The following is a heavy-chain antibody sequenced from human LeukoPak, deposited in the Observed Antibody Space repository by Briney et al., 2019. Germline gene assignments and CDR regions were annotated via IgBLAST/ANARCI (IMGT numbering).Heavy chain of an antibody. CDR3: ARPGITGTTWGFDY. V-gene: IGHV4-59*01. J-gene: IGHJ4*02. Sequence: PSETLSLTCTVSGGSISSYYWSWIRQPPGKGLEWIGYTYYSGSTNYNPSLKSRVTISVDTSKNQFSLKLSSVTAADTAVYYCARPGITGTTWGFDYWGQGTLVTVSS. CDR1: GGSISSYY. CDR2: TYYSGST. D-gene: IGHD1-7*01.